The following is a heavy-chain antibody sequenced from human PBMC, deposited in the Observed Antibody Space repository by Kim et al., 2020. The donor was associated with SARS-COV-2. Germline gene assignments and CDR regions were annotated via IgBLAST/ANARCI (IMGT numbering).Heavy chain of an antibody. CDR1: GYTFTSYA. Sequence: ASVKVSCKASGYTFTSYAMNWVRQAPGQGLEWMGWINTNTGNPTYAQGFTGRFVFSLDTSVSTAYLQISSLKAEDTAVYYCARDREIFGYNWFDPLGQGTLVTVSS. J-gene: IGHJ5*02. D-gene: IGHD3-3*01. V-gene: IGHV7-4-1*02. CDR2: INTNTGNP. CDR3: ARDREIFGYNWFDP.